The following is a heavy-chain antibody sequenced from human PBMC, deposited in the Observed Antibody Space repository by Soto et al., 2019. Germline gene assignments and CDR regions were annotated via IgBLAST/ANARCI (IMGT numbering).Heavy chain of an antibody. CDR2: IDPSDSYT. CDR3: ARHDSGYDVPDTHYGMDV. CDR1: GYSFTSYW. V-gene: IGHV5-10-1*01. Sequence: PGESLKISCKGSGYSFTSYWISWVRQMPGKGLEWMGRIDPSDSYTNYSPSFQGHVTISADKSISTAYLQWSSLKASDTAMYYCARHDSGYDVPDTHYGMDVWGQGTTVTVSS. J-gene: IGHJ6*02. D-gene: IGHD5-12*01.